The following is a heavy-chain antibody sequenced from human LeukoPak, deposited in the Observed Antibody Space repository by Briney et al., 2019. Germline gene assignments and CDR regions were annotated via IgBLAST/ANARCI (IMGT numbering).Heavy chain of an antibody. CDR1: GYTFTGYY. Sequence: ASVKVSCRASGYTFTGYYMHWVRQAPGQGLEWMGWINPNSGGTNYAQKFQGRVTMTRDTSISTAYMELSRLRSDDTAVYYCAREELTGTTVVTHFDYWGQGTLVTVSS. CDR2: INPNSGGT. J-gene: IGHJ4*02. D-gene: IGHD4-23*01. V-gene: IGHV1-2*02. CDR3: AREELTGTTVVTHFDY.